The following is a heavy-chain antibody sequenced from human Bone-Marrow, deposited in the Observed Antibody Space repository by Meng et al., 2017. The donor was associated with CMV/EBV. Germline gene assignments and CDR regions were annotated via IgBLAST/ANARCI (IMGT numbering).Heavy chain of an antibody. D-gene: IGHD3-10*01. CDR1: GYTFTGYY. CDR2: INPNSGGT. Sequence: ASVKVSCKASGYTFTGYYMHWVRQAPGQGLEWMGWINPNSGGTSYAQKFQGRVTMTRDTSISTAYMELSRLRSDDTAVYYCARTFYGGYNWFDPWGQGTLVTVSS. V-gene: IGHV1-2*02. CDR3: ARTFYGGYNWFDP. J-gene: IGHJ5*02.